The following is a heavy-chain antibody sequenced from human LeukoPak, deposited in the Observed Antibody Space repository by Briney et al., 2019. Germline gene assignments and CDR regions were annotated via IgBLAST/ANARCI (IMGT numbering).Heavy chain of an antibody. D-gene: IGHD3-10*02. CDR3: AELGITMIGGV. CDR1: GFTLSDYY. V-gene: IGHV3-11*04. CDR2: ISDGGDTI. Sequence: TGGSLRLSCAASGFTLSDYYMSWIRQAPGKGLEWVSYISDGGDTIYYADSVKGRFTISRDNAKNSLYLQMNSLRAEDTAVYYCAELGITMIGGVWGKGTTVTISS. J-gene: IGHJ6*04.